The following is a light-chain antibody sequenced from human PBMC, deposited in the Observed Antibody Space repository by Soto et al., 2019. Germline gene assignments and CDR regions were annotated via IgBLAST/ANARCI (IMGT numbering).Light chain of an antibody. Sequence: DIQMTQSPSTLSASVGDRVTITCRASQSISMWLAWYQQKPGKAPTLLIYAASNLQSGVPSRFRGSGSGTEFTLTINSLQPEDFATYYCQQLNIYPLTFGPGTKVDIK. V-gene: IGKV1-5*01. CDR3: QQLNIYPLT. CDR1: QSISMW. J-gene: IGKJ3*01. CDR2: AAS.